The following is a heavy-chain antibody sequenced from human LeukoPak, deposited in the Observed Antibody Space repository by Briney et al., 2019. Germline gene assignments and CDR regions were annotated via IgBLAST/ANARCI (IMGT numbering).Heavy chain of an antibody. V-gene: IGHV3-66*01. D-gene: IGHD3-22*01. Sequence: PGGSLRLSCAASGFTVSSNYMSWVRQAPGKGLEWVSVIYSGGSTYYADSVKGRFTISRDNSKNTLYLQMNSLRAEDTAVYYCARDPSSYYYDSSGYYYDYWGQGTLVTVSS. CDR2: IYSGGST. CDR3: ARDPSSYYYDSSGYYYDY. CDR1: GFTVSSNY. J-gene: IGHJ4*02.